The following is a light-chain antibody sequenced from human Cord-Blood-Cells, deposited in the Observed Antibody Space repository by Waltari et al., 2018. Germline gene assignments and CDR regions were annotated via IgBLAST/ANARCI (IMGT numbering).Light chain of an antibody. CDR3: QQSYSTLYS. Sequence: DIQMTQSPSSLSASVGDRVTITCRASQSISSYLNWYQQKPGKAHKLLIYAASSLQSGVPSRFSGSGSGTDFTLTISSLQPEDFATYHCQQSYSTLYSFGQGTKLEIK. CDR2: AAS. J-gene: IGKJ2*03. CDR1: QSISSY. V-gene: IGKV1-39*01.